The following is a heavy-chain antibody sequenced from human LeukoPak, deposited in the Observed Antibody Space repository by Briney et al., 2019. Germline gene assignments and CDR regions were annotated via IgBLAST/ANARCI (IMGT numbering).Heavy chain of an antibody. CDR1: GFTFSRYW. V-gene: IGHV3-7*01. Sequence: GGSLRLSCAVSGFTFSRYWVSWVRQAPGKGLEWVANIMEDGSEQYYVDSVKGRFTISRDNAKNSLYLQMSSLRAEDTAVYYCAAINIAQLPIRVYWGQGTLVTVSS. CDR3: AAINIAQLPIRVY. CDR2: IMEDGSEQ. D-gene: IGHD5-24*01. J-gene: IGHJ4*02.